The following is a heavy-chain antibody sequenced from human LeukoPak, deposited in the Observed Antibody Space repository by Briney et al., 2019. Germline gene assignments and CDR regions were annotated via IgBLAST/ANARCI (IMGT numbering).Heavy chain of an antibody. Sequence: PGRSLRLSCAASGFTFSSYAMHWVRQAPGKGLEWVAVISYDGSNKYYADSVKGRFTISRDNAKNSMYLQMNSLRVEDTAVYYCATGGNLVGAKGFDYWGQGTLVTVSS. V-gene: IGHV3-30-3*01. CDR2: ISYDGSNK. J-gene: IGHJ4*02. D-gene: IGHD1-26*01. CDR1: GFTFSSYA. CDR3: ATGGNLVGAKGFDY.